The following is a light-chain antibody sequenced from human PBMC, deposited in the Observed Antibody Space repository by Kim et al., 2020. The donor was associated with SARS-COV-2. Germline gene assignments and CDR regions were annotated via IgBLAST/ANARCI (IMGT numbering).Light chain of an antibody. CDR3: QVWDSSSDHPV. V-gene: IGLV3-21*04. CDR1: NIGRKR. Sequence: ALGKTARITCGGKNIGRKRVPWYQQRPGQAPVLVIYYESDRPSGIAARFAGSNAGNTATLTISRVEAGDEAEYYCQVWDSSSDHPVFGGGTQRTVL. CDR2: YES. J-gene: IGLJ3*02.